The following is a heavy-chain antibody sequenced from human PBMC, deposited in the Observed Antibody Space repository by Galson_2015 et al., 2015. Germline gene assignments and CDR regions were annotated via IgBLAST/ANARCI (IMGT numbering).Heavy chain of an antibody. CDR1: GGTFSSYA. CDR2: IIPIFGTA. CDR3: ARDNCGGDCYSDYYMDV. D-gene: IGHD2-21*02. Sequence: SVKVSCKASGGTFSSYAISWVRQAPGQGLERMGGIIPIFGTANYAQKFQGRVTITADESTSTAYMELSSLRSEDTAVYYCARDNCGGDCYSDYYMDVWGKGTTVPVSS. J-gene: IGHJ6*03. V-gene: IGHV1-69*13.